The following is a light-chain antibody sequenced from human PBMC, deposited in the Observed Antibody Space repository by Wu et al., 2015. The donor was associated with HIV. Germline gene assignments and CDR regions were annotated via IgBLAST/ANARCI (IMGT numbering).Light chain of an antibody. Sequence: EIVLTQSPGTLSLSPGERATLSCRPSQSVSSGYLAWYQQKPGQAPRLLIYGASSRATGIPDRFSGSGSGTDFTLTISRLEPEDCAVYYCQQYDSSLLFTFGPGTKVEIK. CDR2: GAS. V-gene: IGKV3-20*01. CDR3: QQYDSSLLFT. CDR1: QSVSSGY. J-gene: IGKJ3*01.